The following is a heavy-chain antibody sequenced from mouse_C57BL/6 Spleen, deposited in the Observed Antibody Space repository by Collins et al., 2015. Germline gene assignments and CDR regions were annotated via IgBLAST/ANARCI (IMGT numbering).Heavy chain of an antibody. CDR3: AQLTGTDFDY. J-gene: IGHJ2*01. D-gene: IGHD4-1*01. CDR2: IDPSDSYT. CDR1: GYTFTSYW. V-gene: IGHV1-69*01. Sequence: QVQLQQPGAELVMPGASVKLSCKASGYTFTSYWMHWVKQRPGQGLEWIGEIDPSDSYTNYNQKFKGKSTLTVDKSSSTAYMQLSSLTSEDSAVYYCAQLTGTDFDYWGQGTTLTVSS.